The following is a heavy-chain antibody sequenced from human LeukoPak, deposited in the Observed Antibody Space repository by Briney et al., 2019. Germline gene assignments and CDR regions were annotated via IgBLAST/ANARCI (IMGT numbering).Heavy chain of an antibody. Sequence: GGSLRLSCAASGFTVKNYYMTWVRQAPGKGLEWVSVFYIGGTTFYADSVQGRFTISRDNSKNTLYLQMNSLRAEDTAVYYCAKDRPTERGYWGQGTLVTVSS. CDR3: AKDRPTERGY. CDR1: GFTVKNYY. D-gene: IGHD1-1*01. V-gene: IGHV3-66*01. J-gene: IGHJ4*02. CDR2: FYIGGTT.